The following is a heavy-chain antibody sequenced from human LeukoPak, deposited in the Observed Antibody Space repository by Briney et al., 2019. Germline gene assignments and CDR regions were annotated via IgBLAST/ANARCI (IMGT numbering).Heavy chain of an antibody. CDR2: IWYDGSNK. CDR1: GFTFNSYG. J-gene: IGHJ4*02. V-gene: IGHV3-33*01. CDR3: ARGAGYNYPYYFDY. D-gene: IGHD5-24*01. Sequence: GGSLRLSCAASGFTFNSYGMNWVRQAPGKGLEWVAVIWYDGSNKYYADSVKGRFTISRDNSKNTLYLQMNSLRAEDTAVYYCARGAGYNYPYYFDYWGQGTLVTVSS.